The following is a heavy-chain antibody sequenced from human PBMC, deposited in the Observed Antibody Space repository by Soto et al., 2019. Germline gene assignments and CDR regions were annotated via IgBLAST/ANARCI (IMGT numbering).Heavy chain of an antibody. CDR1: GDSISSYY. D-gene: IGHD1-26*01. V-gene: IGHV4-59*01. CDR2: IYYSGST. J-gene: IGHJ6*02. CDR3: ARGAQWELLRYYYYYGMDV. Sequence: SETLSLTCTVSGDSISSYYWSWIRQPPGKGLEWIGYIYYSGSTNYNPSLKSRVTISVDTSKNQFSLKLSSVTAADTAVYNCARGAQWELLRYYYYYGMDVWGQGTTVTVSS.